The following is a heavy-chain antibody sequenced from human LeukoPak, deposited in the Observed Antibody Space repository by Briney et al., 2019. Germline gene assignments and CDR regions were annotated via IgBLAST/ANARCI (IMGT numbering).Heavy chain of an antibody. CDR2: IYYSGST. J-gene: IGHJ6*02. V-gene: IGHV4-31*03. CDR3: ARDGRLYGMDV. CDR1: VGSISSGGYY. Sequence: PSQTLSLTCTFSVGSISSGGYYWSWIRQHPAKGLEWIGYIYYSGSTYYNPSLKSRVTISVDTSKNQFSLKLSSVTAADTAVYYCARDGRLYGMDVWGQGTTVTVSS.